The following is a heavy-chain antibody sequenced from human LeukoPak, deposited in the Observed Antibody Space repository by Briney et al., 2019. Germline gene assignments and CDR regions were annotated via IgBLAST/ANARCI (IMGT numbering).Heavy chain of an antibody. CDR3: AVTAYSYGYVLR. V-gene: IGHV3-66*01. CDR1: GFTVSSNY. J-gene: IGHJ4*02. CDR2: IYSGRST. Sequence: GGSLRLSCAASGFTVSSNYMSWVRQAPGKGLEWVSVIYSGRSTYSADSVKGRFTISRDNSKNTLYLQMNSLKTEDTAVYYCAVTAYSYGYVLRWGQGTLVTVSS. D-gene: IGHD5-18*01.